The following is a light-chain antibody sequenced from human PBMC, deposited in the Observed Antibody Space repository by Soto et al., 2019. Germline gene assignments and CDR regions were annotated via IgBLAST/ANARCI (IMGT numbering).Light chain of an antibody. V-gene: IGKV1-5*03. CDR1: QTISSW. Sequence: DSQMTQSPNTLSGSVGDRVTITSRASQTISSWLAWYQQKPGKAPKLLIYKASTLKSGVPSRFSGSGSGTEFTLTISSLQPDDFATYYCQLYNSYSWPFGQGAKVDI. J-gene: IGKJ1*01. CDR2: KAS. CDR3: QLYNSYSWP.